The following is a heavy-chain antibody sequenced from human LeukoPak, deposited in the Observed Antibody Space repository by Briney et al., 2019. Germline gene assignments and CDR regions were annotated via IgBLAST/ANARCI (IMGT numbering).Heavy chain of an antibody. Sequence: ASVKVSCKASGYTFTGYYMHWVRQAPGQGLERMGWINPNSGGTNYAQKFQGRVTMTRDTSISTAYMELSRLRSDDTAVYYCARSLYCSGGSCRFSWFDPWGQGTLVTVSS. CDR2: INPNSGGT. D-gene: IGHD2-15*01. CDR1: GYTFTGYY. V-gene: IGHV1-2*02. CDR3: ARSLYCSGGSCRFSWFDP. J-gene: IGHJ5*02.